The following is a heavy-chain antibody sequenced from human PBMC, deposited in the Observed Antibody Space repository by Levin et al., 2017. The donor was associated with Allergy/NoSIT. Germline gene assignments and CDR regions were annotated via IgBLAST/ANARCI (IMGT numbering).Heavy chain of an antibody. J-gene: IGHJ6*03. Sequence: SETLSLTCAVYGGSFSGYYWSWIRQPPGKGLEWIGEINHSGSTNYNPSLKSRVTISVDTSKNQFSLKLSSVTAADTAVYYCEASWRSKNYYYMDVWGKGTTVTVSS. CDR3: EASWRSKNYYYMDV. D-gene: IGHD2-2*01. CDR2: INHSGST. CDR1: GGSFSGYY. V-gene: IGHV4-34*01.